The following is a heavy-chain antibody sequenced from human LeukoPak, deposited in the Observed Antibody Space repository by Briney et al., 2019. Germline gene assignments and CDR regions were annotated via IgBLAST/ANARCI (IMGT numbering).Heavy chain of an antibody. Sequence: SETLSLTCSISGVSISRSFYYWGWIRQPPGKRLEWIGNIYYTGSTYYNPSLKSRVSMSVDTSKNQFSLNLTSVTAADTAVYFCARRPNLPADYGDYWRFDIWGQGRRVTVSS. J-gene: IGHJ3*02. CDR3: ARRPNLPADYGDYWRFDI. V-gene: IGHV4-39*01. CDR1: GVSISRSFYY. D-gene: IGHD4-17*01. CDR2: IYYTGST.